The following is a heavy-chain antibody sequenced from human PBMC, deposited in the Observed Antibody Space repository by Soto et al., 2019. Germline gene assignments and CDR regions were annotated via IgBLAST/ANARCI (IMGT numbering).Heavy chain of an antibody. V-gene: IGHV1-3*01. J-gene: IGHJ1*01. D-gene: IGHD3-10*01. CDR2: INAGNGNT. Sequence: GASVKVSCKASGYTFTSYAMHWVRQAPGQRLEWMGWINAGNGNTKYSQKFQGRVTITRDTSASTAYMELSSLRSEDTAVYYCARGGGTMVRGVIREYFQHWGQGTLVTVSS. CDR1: GYTFTSYA. CDR3: ARGGGTMVRGVIREYFQH.